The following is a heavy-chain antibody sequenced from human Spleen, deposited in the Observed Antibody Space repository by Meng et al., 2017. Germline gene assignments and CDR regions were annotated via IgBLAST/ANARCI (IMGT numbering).Heavy chain of an antibody. CDR3: ARKFDS. Sequence: SETLSLTCAVSGGSISSDHWWCGVRQPPGKGLEWIGEIYHSGRTNYTPSLTSRVTISVDKSKNQFSLKLSSVTAADTAVYFCARKFDSWGQGTLVTVSS. CDR2: IYHSGRT. V-gene: IGHV4-4*02. CDR1: GGSISSDHW. J-gene: IGHJ4*02.